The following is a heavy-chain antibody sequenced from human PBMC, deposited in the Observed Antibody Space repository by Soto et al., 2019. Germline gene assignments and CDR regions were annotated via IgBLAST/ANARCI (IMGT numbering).Heavy chain of an antibody. J-gene: IGHJ4*02. Sequence: ASVKVSCKASGYTFTSYAMHWVRQAPGQRLEWMGWINAGNGNTKYSQKFQGRVTITRDTSASTAYMELSSLRSEDTAVYYCARDDLDTAMDLAFAYWGQGTLVTVSS. V-gene: IGHV1-3*01. CDR1: GYTFTSYA. D-gene: IGHD5-18*01. CDR3: ARDDLDTAMDLAFAY. CDR2: INAGNGNT.